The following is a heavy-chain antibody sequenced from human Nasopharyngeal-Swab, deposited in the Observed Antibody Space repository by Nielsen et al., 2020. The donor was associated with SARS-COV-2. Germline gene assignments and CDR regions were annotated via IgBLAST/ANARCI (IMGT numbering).Heavy chain of an antibody. D-gene: IGHD4-23*01. CDR2: ISWDGGST. CDR3: AKGGYGGNSATYDY. J-gene: IGHJ4*02. CDR1: RFTFDDYT. Sequence: GGSLRLSCAASRFTFDDYTMHWVRQAPGKGLEWVSLISWDGGSTYYADSVKGRFTISRDNSKNSLYLQMNSLRTEDTALYYCAKGGYGGNSATYDYWGQGTLVTVSS. V-gene: IGHV3-43*01.